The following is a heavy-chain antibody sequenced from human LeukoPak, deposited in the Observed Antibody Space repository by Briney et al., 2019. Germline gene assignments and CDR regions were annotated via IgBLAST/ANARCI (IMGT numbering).Heavy chain of an antibody. CDR2: IIPIFGTA. V-gene: IGHV1-69*13. CDR1: GGTFSSYA. J-gene: IGHJ4*02. Sequence: SVKVSCKASGGTFSSYAISWVRQAPGQGLEWMGGIIPIFGTANYAQKFQGRVTITADESTSTAYMELISLRSEDTAVYYCARDNIPRPYCSGGSCYFHYWGQGTLVTVSS. CDR3: ARDNIPRPYCSGGSCYFHY. D-gene: IGHD2-15*01.